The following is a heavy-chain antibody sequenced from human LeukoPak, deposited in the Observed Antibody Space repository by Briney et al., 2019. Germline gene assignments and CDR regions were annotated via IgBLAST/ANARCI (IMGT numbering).Heavy chain of an antibody. CDR2: INHSGNT. J-gene: IGHJ4*02. CDR3: TRSEPPYPFDS. Sequence: SETLSLTCAVYGGSFSGNYRSWIRQPPGKNLEWIGEINHSGNTNYNPSLKSRVTISLDTSKNQFSLKLHSVTAADTAMYYCTRSEPPYPFDSWGQGTLVTVSS. CDR1: GGSFSGNY. V-gene: IGHV4-34*01.